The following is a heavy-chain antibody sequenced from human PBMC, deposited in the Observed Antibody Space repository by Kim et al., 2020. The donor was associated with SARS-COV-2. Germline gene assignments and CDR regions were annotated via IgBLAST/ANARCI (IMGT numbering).Heavy chain of an antibody. V-gene: IGHV4-39*01. CDR3: ARRGRVGATIDY. D-gene: IGHD1-26*01. J-gene: IGHJ4*02. Sequence: YYTPSLTSRVTITVDTSKNQFSLKLSSVTAADTAVYYCARRGRVGATIDYWGQGTLVTVSS.